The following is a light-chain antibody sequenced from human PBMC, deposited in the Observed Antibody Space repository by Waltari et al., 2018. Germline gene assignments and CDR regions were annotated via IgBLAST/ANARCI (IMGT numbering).Light chain of an antibody. CDR2: GGS. Sequence: IVLTQSPGTLSLSPGERATLSCRASQSVGRTLAWYQQKPGQSPRLLIYGGSIRATGIPDRFSGGGSGTDVSLGINRLEPEDFAVYYCQHYVSLPATFGQGTKVEIK. J-gene: IGKJ1*01. CDR1: QSVGRT. V-gene: IGKV3-20*01. CDR3: QHYVSLPAT.